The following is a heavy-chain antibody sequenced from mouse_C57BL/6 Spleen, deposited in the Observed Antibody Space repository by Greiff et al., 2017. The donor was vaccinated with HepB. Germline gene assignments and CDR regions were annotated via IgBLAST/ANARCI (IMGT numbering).Heavy chain of an antibody. CDR3: AKIYDGRYWYFDV. V-gene: IGHV3-8*01. CDR1: GYSITSDY. D-gene: IGHD2-3*01. J-gene: IGHJ1*03. Sequence: EVKLVESGPGLAKPSQTLSLTCSVPGYSITSDYWNWLRKFPGNKLEYMGYISYSGSTYYNPSLKSRISITRDTSKNQYYLQLNSVTTEDTATYYCAKIYDGRYWYFDVWGTGTTVTVSS. CDR2: ISYSGST.